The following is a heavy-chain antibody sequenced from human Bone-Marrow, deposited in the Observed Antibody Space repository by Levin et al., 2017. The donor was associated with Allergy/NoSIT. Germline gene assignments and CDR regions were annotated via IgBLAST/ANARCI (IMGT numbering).Heavy chain of an antibody. CDR3: AKVDSSSWNPPEYYFDC. Sequence: PGGSLRLSCTVSGDSLTSHYWSWIRQSPGKGLEWIGFIYYGGRTNYNPSLKSRVRISVDTSKNQFSLRLATVTAADTAVYYCAKVDSSSWNPPEYYFDCWGQGALVAVSS. D-gene: IGHD6-13*01. V-gene: IGHV4-59*11. J-gene: IGHJ4*02. CDR2: IYYGGRT. CDR1: GDSLTSHY.